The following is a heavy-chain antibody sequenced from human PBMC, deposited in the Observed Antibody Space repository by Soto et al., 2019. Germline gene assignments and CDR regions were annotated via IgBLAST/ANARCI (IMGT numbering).Heavy chain of an antibody. CDR1: GYTFTSYG. J-gene: IGHJ4*02. CDR2: ISADNVNR. Sequence: QVQLVQSGAEVKKPGASVKVSCKASGYTFTSYGISWVRQAPGQGLEWMGWISADNVNRKYAQKLQGRDTMTANTSKSTVNIELRGLRSHDTALYYFEAESGYEANYGGQGSQVTVS. D-gene: IGHD5-12*01. CDR3: EAESGYEANY. V-gene: IGHV1-18*01.